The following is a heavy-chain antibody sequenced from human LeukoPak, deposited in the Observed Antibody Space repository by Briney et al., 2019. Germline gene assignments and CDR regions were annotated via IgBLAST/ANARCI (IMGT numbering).Heavy chain of an antibody. CDR2: VNPKSGGT. CDR3: ARGSSKYVFGYYMDV. Sequence: ASVKVSCKASGYTFTGHYIHWVRQAPGQGLEWVGWVNPKSGGTNYAQKFLERVTMTMDMSISTAYMELIRLRSSDTDVYFCARGSSKYVFGYYMDVWGKGTSIIVSS. D-gene: IGHD4-11*01. CDR1: GYTFTGHY. J-gene: IGHJ6*03. V-gene: IGHV1-2*02.